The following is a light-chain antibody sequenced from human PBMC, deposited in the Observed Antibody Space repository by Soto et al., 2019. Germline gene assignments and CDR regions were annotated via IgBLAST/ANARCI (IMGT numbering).Light chain of an antibody. CDR2: SNN. CDR1: SSNIGSNT. CDR3: AAWDDSLNGRV. V-gene: IGLV1-44*01. Sequence: QSVLTQPPSASGTPGQRVTISCSGSSSNIGSNTVNWYQQLPGTAPKLLIYSNNQRPSGVPDRFSGSKSGTSASLAISGLQSEDEADYYCAAWDDSLNGRVFGTGTKLTV. J-gene: IGLJ1*01.